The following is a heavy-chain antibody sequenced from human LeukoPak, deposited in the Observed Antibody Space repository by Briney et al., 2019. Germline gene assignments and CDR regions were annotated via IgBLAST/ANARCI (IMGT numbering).Heavy chain of an antibody. V-gene: IGHV1-18*01. CDR2: ISAYNGNT. Sequence: ASVKVSCKASGYTFTSYGISWVRQAPGQGLEWMGWISAYNGNTNYAQKLQGRVTMTTDTSTSTAYMELRSLRSDDTAVYCCARDRGGLRYFDWLSWFDPWGQGTLVTVSS. CDR3: ARDRGGLRYFDWLSWFDP. CDR1: GYTFTSYG. D-gene: IGHD3-9*01. J-gene: IGHJ5*02.